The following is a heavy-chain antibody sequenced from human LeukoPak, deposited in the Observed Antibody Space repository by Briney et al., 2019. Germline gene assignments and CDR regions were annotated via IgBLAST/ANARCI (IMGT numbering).Heavy chain of an antibody. CDR2: INPSGGST. CDR3: AREGADCSSTSCYHYYYYGVDV. CDR1: GYTFTSYY. Sequence: ASVKVSCKASGYTFTSYYMHWVRQAPGQGLEWMGIINPSGGSTSYAQKFQGRVTMTRDTSTSTVYMELSSLRSEDTAVYYCAREGADCSSTSCYHYYYYGVDVWGQGTTVTVSS. V-gene: IGHV1-46*01. J-gene: IGHJ6*02. D-gene: IGHD2-2*01.